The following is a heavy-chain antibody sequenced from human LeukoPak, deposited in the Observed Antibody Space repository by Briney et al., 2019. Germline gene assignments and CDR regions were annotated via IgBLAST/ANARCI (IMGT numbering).Heavy chain of an antibody. CDR1: GFTFSNYA. CDR2: ISNGGAAT. V-gene: IGHV3-23*01. J-gene: IGHJ3*02. CDR3: AKELWTTRAFDI. D-gene: IGHD1-1*01. Sequence: GGSLRLSCSASGFTFSNYAMSWVRQAPGKGLTWVSSISNGGAATYYADSVKGRFTISRDNSKSTRYLQMNSLTAEDTAVYFCAKELWTTRAFDIWGQGTTVTVSS.